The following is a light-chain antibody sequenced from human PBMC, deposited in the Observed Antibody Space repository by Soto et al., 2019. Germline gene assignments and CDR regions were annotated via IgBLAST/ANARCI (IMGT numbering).Light chain of an antibody. V-gene: IGKV1-9*01. CDR2: AAS. J-gene: IGKJ5*01. CDR3: QQLFDSPIT. Sequence: IQLTHSPSFLCPSIGDIVTITFRASQVISTSLAWYQVKPGKAPKLLIYAASTLESGVPSRFSATVSGTEFSLTITSLQPEDFATYYCQQLFDSPITFGQGTRLEIK. CDR1: QVISTS.